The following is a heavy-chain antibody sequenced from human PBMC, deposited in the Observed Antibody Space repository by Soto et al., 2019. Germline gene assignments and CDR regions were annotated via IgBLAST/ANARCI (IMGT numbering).Heavy chain of an antibody. Sequence: SVKVSCKASGGTFSSYTISWVRQAPGQGLEWMGRIIPILGIANYAQKFQGRVTITADKSTSTAYMELSSLRSEDTAVYYCARDLQGAKLLGGRDYYYYYMDVWGKGTTVTVSS. CDR1: GGTFSSYT. V-gene: IGHV1-69*04. D-gene: IGHD2-21*01. CDR3: ARDLQGAKLLGGRDYYYYYMDV. J-gene: IGHJ6*03. CDR2: IIPILGIA.